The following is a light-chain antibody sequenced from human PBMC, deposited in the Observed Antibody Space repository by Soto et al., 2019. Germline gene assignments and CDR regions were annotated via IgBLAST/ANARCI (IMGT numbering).Light chain of an antibody. Sequence: EIVLTHSPGTLSLSPGERATLSCRASQSVSSNYLAWYQQKPGQAPGLLIHGASSRATGIPDRFSGSGSGTDFTLTISRLEPEDFAVYYCQQRSNWPRTFGQGTKVDIK. CDR1: QSVSSNY. CDR3: QQRSNWPRT. CDR2: GAS. V-gene: IGKV3D-20*02. J-gene: IGKJ1*01.